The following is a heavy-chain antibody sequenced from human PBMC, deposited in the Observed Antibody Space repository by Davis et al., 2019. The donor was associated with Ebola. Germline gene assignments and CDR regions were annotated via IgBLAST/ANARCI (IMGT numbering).Heavy chain of an antibody. Sequence: GESLKISCAASGFTVSSNYMSWVRQAPGKGLEWVSVIYSGGSTYYADSVKGRFTISRDNAKNSLYLQMNSLRAEDTAVYYCARELGKATFDYWGQGTLVTVSS. J-gene: IGHJ4*02. D-gene: IGHD5-12*01. CDR2: IYSGGST. CDR3: ARELGKATFDY. V-gene: IGHV3-53*01. CDR1: GFTVSSNY.